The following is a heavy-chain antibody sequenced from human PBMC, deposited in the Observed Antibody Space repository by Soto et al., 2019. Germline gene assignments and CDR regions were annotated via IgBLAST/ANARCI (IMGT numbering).Heavy chain of an antibody. CDR3: AKEDIVLMVYAPLLGMDV. D-gene: IGHD2-8*01. Sequence: GGSLRLSCAASGFTFSNYAMSWVRRAPGKGLEWVSSISGSGGGTFYADSVKGRFTISRDNFKNTLYLQMNSLRAEDTAVYYCAKEDIVLMVYAPLLGMDVWGQGTTVTVSS. CDR1: GFTFSNYA. CDR2: ISGSGGGT. J-gene: IGHJ6*02. V-gene: IGHV3-23*01.